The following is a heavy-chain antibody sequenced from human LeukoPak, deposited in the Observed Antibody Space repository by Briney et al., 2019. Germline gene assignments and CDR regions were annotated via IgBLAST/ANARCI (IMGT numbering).Heavy chain of an antibody. Sequence: ASETLSLTCTVSGGSVSSGSYYWSWIRQPPGKGLEWIGYIYYSGSTNYNPSLKSRVTISVDTSKNQFSLKLSSVTAADTAVYYCARDQVVTAAMFVYYGMDVWGKGTTVTVSS. CDR1: GGSVSSGSYY. CDR3: ARDQVVTAAMFVYYGMDV. V-gene: IGHV4-61*01. D-gene: IGHD2-2*01. J-gene: IGHJ6*04. CDR2: IYYSGST.